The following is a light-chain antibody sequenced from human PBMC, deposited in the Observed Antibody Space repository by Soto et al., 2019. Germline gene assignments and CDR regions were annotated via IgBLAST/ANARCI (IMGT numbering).Light chain of an antibody. V-gene: IGKV1-5*03. CDR2: KAS. CDR1: QSISSW. J-gene: IGKJ1*01. Sequence: DIQMTQSPSTLSASVGLRVTITCRSSQSISSWLDWYQQKPGKAPKLLIYKASSLASGVRSRFSGSGSETEFTLTISSLQPDDFATYYCQQYNSYSRTVGQGTKVEIK. CDR3: QQYNSYSRT.